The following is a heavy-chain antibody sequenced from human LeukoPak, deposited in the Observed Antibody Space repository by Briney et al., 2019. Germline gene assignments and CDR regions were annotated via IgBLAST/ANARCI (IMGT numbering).Heavy chain of an antibody. CDR2: ISGSGGST. Sequence: GGSLRLSCAASGFTFSSYAMSWVRQAPGKGLEWVSAISGSGGSTYYADSVKGRFTISRDNSKNTLYLQMNSLRAEDTAVYYCAKESHYGSGSYYNPYYFDYWGQGTLVTVSS. J-gene: IGHJ4*02. D-gene: IGHD3-10*01. CDR1: GFTFSSYA. V-gene: IGHV3-23*01. CDR3: AKESHYGSGSYYNPYYFDY.